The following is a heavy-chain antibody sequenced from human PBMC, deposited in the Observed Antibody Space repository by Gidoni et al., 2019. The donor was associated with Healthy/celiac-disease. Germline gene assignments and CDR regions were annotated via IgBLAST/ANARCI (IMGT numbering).Heavy chain of an antibody. Sequence: EVQLLESGGGLVEHGGSLLLSCAASGFNFSSYAMGWVRQAPGKGLEWVSAISGSGGSTYYADSVKGRFTISRDNSKNTLYLQMNSLRAEDTAVYYCAKESDTAMVHFDYWGQGTLVTVSS. CDR2: ISGSGGST. D-gene: IGHD5-18*01. CDR1: GFNFSSYA. V-gene: IGHV3-23*01. J-gene: IGHJ4*02. CDR3: AKESDTAMVHFDY.